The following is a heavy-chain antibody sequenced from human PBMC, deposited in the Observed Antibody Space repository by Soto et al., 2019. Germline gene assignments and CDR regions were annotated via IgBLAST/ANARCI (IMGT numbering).Heavy chain of an antibody. Sequence: PGGSLRLSCVVSGSTFSSDDMSWVRQAPGRGLEWVSGISDSGGSTYYADSVKGRFTISRDNANNTLYLQMKSLRVEDTALYYCAKDGGWSLAVAGLFDYWGPGTQVTVSS. CDR3: AKDGGWSLAVAGLFDY. V-gene: IGHV3-23*01. J-gene: IGHJ4*02. CDR2: ISDSGGST. CDR1: GSTFSSDD. D-gene: IGHD6-19*01.